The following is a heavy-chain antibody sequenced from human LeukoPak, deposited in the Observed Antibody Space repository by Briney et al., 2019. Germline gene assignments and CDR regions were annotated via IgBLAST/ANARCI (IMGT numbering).Heavy chain of an antibody. J-gene: IGHJ3*01. D-gene: IGHD2-8*02. V-gene: IGHV3-23*01. Sequence: GGSLRLSCAASRFTISSYAMSWDPQAPGTGLEWVSTISGSGGSTYYADSVKGRFTISRDNSKNTLYLQMNSLGAEDTAVYYCAKSKDYWDDDAFDFWGQGTMVTVSS. CDR1: RFTISSYA. CDR3: AKSKDYWDDDAFDF. CDR2: ISGSGGST.